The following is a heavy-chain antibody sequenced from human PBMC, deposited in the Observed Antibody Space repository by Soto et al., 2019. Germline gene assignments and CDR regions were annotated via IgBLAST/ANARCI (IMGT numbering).Heavy chain of an antibody. Sequence: GGSLRLSCAASGFTFISYSMNWVLQAPGKGLEWVSSISSSSSYIYYADSVKGRFTISRDNAKNSLYLQMNSLRAEDTAVYYCARTHTVDDAFDIWGQGTMVTVSS. V-gene: IGHV3-21*01. CDR1: GFTFISYS. CDR3: ARTHTVDDAFDI. J-gene: IGHJ3*02. CDR2: ISSSSSYI. D-gene: IGHD4-4*01.